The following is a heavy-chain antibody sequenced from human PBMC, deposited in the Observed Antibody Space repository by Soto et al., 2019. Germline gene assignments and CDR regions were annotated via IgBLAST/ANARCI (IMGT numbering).Heavy chain of an antibody. V-gene: IGHV4-31*11. J-gene: IGHJ6*02. CDR1: GGSISRGGYS. D-gene: IGHD2-15*01. CDR3: AREPLGYCSGGSCYSDGMDV. Sequence: SETLSLTCXVSGGSISRGGYSWSWIRQPPGKGLEWIGYIYYSGSTYYNPSLKSRVTISVDTSKNQFSLKLSSVTAADTAVYYCAREPLGYCSGGSCYSDGMDVWGQGTTVTVSS. CDR2: IYYSGST.